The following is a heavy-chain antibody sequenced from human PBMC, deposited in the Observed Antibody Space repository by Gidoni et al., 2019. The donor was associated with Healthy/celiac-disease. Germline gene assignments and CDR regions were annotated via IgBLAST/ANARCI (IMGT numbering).Heavy chain of an antibody. CDR3: ARDRRFGELSTTYFDY. CDR1: GFPFSSDG. D-gene: IGHD3-10*01. CDR2: IWYDGSNK. V-gene: IGHV3-33*01. J-gene: IGHJ4*02. Sequence: QVQLVESGGGVVQPGRSLRLSCAAPGFPFSSDGMHWVRQAPGKGLGWVAVIWYDGSNKYYADSVKGRFTISRDNSKNTLYLQMNSLRAEDTAVYYCARDRRFGELSTTYFDYWGQGTLVTVSS.